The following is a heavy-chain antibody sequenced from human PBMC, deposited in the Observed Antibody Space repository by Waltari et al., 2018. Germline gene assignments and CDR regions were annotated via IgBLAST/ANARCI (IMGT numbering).Heavy chain of an antibody. Sequence: QVQLQQSGPGLVRHSETLSLTCSVTATSISAYYWSWIRQTPGKGVECVGSISDSMSTRYKSALKSRLTISVDTSNNQISLKLTSVTAADTAVYYCARTSGAAAGKFDYWGQGTLVTVSS. D-gene: IGHD6-13*01. CDR2: ISDSMST. CDR3: ARTSGAAAGKFDY. J-gene: IGHJ4*02. V-gene: IGHV4-59*01. CDR1: ATSISAYY.